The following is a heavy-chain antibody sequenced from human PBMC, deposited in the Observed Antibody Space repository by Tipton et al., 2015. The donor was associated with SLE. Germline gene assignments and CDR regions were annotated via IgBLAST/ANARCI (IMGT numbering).Heavy chain of an antibody. V-gene: IGHV4-39*06. J-gene: IGHJ3*02. CDR1: GGSIRSSSYY. Sequence: TLSLTCTVSGGSIRSSSYYWGWIRQPPGKGLEWIGSIYYSGGTYYNPSLKSRVTISVDTSKNQFTLKLSSVTAADTAVYYCAQWLGDAFDIWGQGTIVTGSS. D-gene: IGHD6-19*01. CDR2: IYYSGGT. CDR3: AQWLGDAFDI.